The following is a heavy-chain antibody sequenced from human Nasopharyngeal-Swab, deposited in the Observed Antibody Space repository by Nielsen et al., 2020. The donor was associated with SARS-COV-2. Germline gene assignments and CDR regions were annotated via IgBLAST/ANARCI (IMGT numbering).Heavy chain of an antibody. CDR3: ARDIFLEWNYMDV. CDR1: GGTFSSYA. V-gene: IGHV1-69*13. Sequence: SVEVCCKASGGTFSSYAISWVRQAPGQGLEWMGGIIPIFGTANYAQKFQGRVTITADESTSTAYMELSSLRSEDTAVYYCARDIFLEWNYMDVWGKGTTVTVSS. CDR2: IIPIFGTA. J-gene: IGHJ6*03. D-gene: IGHD3-3*01.